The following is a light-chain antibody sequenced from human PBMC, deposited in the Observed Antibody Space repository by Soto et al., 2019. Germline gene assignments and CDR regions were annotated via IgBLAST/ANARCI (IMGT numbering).Light chain of an antibody. J-gene: IGKJ4*01. CDR2: AAS. Sequence: DIQMTQSPSSVSASVGDRVTITCRASQGISSWVAWYQQKPGKAPNLLIYAASSLQSGVPSRFSGSGSGSEFTPTISSLQPEDFATYYCQQADTFPLTSGGGTKVEIK. V-gene: IGKV1-12*01. CDR1: QGISSW. CDR3: QQADTFPLT.